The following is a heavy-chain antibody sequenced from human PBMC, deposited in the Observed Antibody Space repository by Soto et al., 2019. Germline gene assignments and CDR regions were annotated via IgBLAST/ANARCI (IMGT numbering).Heavy chain of an antibody. CDR1: GASITTYY. J-gene: IGHJ6*02. Sequence: LSLTCTVSGASITTYYWNWIRQPAGKGLEWIGRIYRNGNTNSNPSLKSRVTMSVDTSKNQFSLRVRSVTAADTAVYYCARDFGTARMDVWGQGTTVTVSS. CDR3: ARDFGTARMDV. V-gene: IGHV4-4*07. D-gene: IGHD1-7*01. CDR2: IYRNGNT.